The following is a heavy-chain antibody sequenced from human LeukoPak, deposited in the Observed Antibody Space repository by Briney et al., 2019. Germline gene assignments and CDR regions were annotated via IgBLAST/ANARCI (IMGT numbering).Heavy chain of an antibody. CDR2: IYYSGST. CDR1: GGSISSYY. Sequence: SETLSLTCTVSGGSISSYYWSWIRQPPGKGLEWIGYIYYSGSTNYNPSLKSRVTISVDTSKNQFSLKLSSVTAADTAVYYCARARDWHYVPFDYWGQGTLVTVSS. J-gene: IGHJ4*02. CDR3: ARARDWHYVPFDY. D-gene: IGHD1-7*01. V-gene: IGHV4-59*01.